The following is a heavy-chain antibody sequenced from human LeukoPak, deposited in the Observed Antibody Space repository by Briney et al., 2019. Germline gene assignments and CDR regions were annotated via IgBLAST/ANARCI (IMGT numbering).Heavy chain of an antibody. D-gene: IGHD2-2*01. CDR3: ARGPDIVVVPAATNWFDP. J-gene: IGHJ5*02. Sequence: SETLSLTCAVSGYSISSGYYWGWIRQPPGKGLEWIGSIYHSGSTYYNPSLKSRVTISVDTSKNQFSLKLSSVTAADTAVYYCARGPDIVVVPAATNWFDPWGQGTLVTVSS. CDR1: GYSISSGYY. CDR2: IYHSGST. V-gene: IGHV4-38-2*01.